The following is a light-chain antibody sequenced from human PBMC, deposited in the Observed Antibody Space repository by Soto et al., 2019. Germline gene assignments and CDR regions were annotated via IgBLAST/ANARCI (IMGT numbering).Light chain of an antibody. J-gene: IGLJ2*01. CDR2: LNNDGSH. V-gene: IGLV4-69*01. CDR3: QTWDTGISVV. CDR1: SGHSNYA. Sequence: QSVLTQSPSASASLGASVELTCTLSSGHSNYAIAWHQQQPEKGPRYLMKLNNDGSHSKGDGIPDRFSGSSSGAERYLTISSLQSEDESDYYCQTWDTGISVVFGGGTKVTVL.